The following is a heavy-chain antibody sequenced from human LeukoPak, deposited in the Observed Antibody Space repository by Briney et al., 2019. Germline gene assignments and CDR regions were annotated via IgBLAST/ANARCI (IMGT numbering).Heavy chain of an antibody. D-gene: IGHD3-22*01. CDR3: ARGPDTSGYYPFDY. J-gene: IGHJ4*02. Sequence: ASVKVSCKASGYTFTYYYMHWVRQAPGQGLEWMGWVNPNSGVTKYAQKFQDRVTMTRDTSISTAYMELVSLRSGDTAVFYCARGPDTSGYYPFDYWGQGTLVTVSS. CDR2: VNPNSGVT. V-gene: IGHV1-2*02. CDR1: GYTFTYYY.